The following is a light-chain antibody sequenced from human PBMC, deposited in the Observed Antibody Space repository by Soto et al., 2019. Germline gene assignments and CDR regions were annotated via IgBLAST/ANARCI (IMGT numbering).Light chain of an antibody. CDR3: TAWDDRLKGWV. CDR1: SSNIGSNF. Sequence: QSAVTQPPSASGTPGQRVTFSCSGSSSNIGSNFVYWYQHLPGKAPQLLIYRNYQRPSGVPDRFSGSKSGTSASLAISGLRSEDEADYSCTAWDDRLKGWVFGGGTKVTVL. V-gene: IGLV1-47*01. CDR2: RNY. J-gene: IGLJ3*02.